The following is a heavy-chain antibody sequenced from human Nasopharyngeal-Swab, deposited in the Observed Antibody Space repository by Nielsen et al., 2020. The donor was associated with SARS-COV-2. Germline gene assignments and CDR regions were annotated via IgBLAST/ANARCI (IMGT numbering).Heavy chain of an antibody. V-gene: IGHV1-2*06. CDR2: LNPNTGVA. CDR1: GYTFSDYF. J-gene: IGHJ4*02. D-gene: IGHD6-13*01. CDR3: ARKKQLVRPFDY. Sequence: ASVKVSCKTSGYTFSDYFLHWVREAPGQGLEWMGRLNPNTGVANYAQKFQGRVTMTRDKSLSTGYMELSSLRSDDTAVYYCARKKQLVRPFDYWGQGTLVTVSS.